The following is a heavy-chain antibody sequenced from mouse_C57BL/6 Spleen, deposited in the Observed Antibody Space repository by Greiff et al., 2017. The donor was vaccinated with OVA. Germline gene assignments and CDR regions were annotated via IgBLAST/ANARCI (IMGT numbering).Heavy chain of an antibody. CDR3: ARDDGYYLFAY. CDR2: ISYSGST. V-gene: IGHV3-1*01. CDR1: GYSITSGYD. Sequence: EVQRVESGPGMVKPSQSLSLTCTVTGYSITSGYDWHWIRHFPGNKLEWMGYISYSGSTNYNPSLKSRISITHDTSKNHFFLKLNSVTTEDTATYYCARDDGYYLFAYWGQGTLVTVSA. D-gene: IGHD2-3*01. J-gene: IGHJ3*01.